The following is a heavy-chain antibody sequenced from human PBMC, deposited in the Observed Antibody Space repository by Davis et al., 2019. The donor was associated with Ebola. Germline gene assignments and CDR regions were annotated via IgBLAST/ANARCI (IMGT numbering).Heavy chain of an antibody. CDR3: ATGYRYGNDYFDY. CDR1: GFTFSSYG. V-gene: IGHV3-33*01. D-gene: IGHD5-18*01. J-gene: IGHJ4*02. Sequence: GESLKISCAASGFTFSSYGMHWVRQAPGKGLEWVAVVWNDGNDKHYADSVKGRFTISRDNSKNTLFLQMNSLRAEDTAVYYCATGYRYGNDYFDYCGQGTLVTVPS. CDR2: VWNDGNDK.